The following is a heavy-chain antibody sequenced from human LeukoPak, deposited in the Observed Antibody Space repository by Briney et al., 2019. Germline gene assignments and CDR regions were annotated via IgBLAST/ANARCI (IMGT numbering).Heavy chain of an antibody. CDR2: ISGSGGST. Sequence: PGGSLRLSCAASGFTFSSYAMSWVRQAPGKGLEGVSAISGSGGSTYYADSVKGRFTISRDNSKNTLYLQMNSLRAEDTAVYYCAKLRVTIFGVVTADDYWGQGTLVTVSS. D-gene: IGHD3-3*01. J-gene: IGHJ4*02. V-gene: IGHV3-23*01. CDR3: AKLRVTIFGVVTADDY. CDR1: GFTFSSYA.